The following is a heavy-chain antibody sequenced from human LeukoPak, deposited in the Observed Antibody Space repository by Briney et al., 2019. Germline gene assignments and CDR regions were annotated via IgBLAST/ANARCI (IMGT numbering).Heavy chain of an antibody. Sequence: PGGSLRLSCAASGFTFSSYGMHWVRQAPGKGLEWVALIWNDGSNKYYADSVKGRFTISRDDSKNTLSLQMNSLRVEDTAVYYCASERYYHGMDVWGQGTTVTVSS. CDR3: ASERYYHGMDV. CDR2: IWNDGSNK. CDR1: GFTFSSYG. J-gene: IGHJ6*02. V-gene: IGHV3-33*01.